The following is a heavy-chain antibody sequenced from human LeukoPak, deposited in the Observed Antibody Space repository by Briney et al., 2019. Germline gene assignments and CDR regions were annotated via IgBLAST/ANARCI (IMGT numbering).Heavy chain of an antibody. Sequence: PGGSLRLSCAASGFTFSNYAISWVRQAPGRGLDWITGISGSGGSSYRAESVKGRFTISRDNSRNTVHLQMNSLRAEDTAVYYCARERDAYKWNNAFDIWGQGTMVAVS. D-gene: IGHD1-1*01. CDR3: ARERDAYKWNNAFDI. CDR1: GFTFSNYA. CDR2: ISGSGGSS. J-gene: IGHJ3*02. V-gene: IGHV3-23*01.